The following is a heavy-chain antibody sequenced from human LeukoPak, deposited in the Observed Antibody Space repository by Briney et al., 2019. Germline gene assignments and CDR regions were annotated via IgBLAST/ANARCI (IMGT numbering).Heavy chain of an antibody. J-gene: IGHJ1*01. V-gene: IGHV1-2*02. CDR1: VYTFSDYY. Sequence: SVNVSCKSSVYTFSDYYMHWVRQAPGQGLEWMGWINPNSGGTNYAQKFQGRVTMTRDTSISTAYMELSRLRSDDTAVYYCARGYPLSTTAAGTYFQHWGQGTLVTVSS. CDR2: INPNSGGT. CDR3: ARGYPLSTTAAGTYFQH. D-gene: IGHD6-13*01.